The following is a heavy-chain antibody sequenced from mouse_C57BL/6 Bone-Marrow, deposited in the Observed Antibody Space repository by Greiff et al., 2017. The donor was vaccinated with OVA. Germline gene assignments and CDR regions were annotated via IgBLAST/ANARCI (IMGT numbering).Heavy chain of an antibody. J-gene: IGHJ2*01. CDR2: IYPGDGDT. V-gene: IGHV1-82*01. CDR1: GYAFSSSW. Sequence: VQLQQSGPELVKPGASVKISCKASGYAFSSSWMNWVKQRPGKGLEWIGRIYPGDGDTNYNGKFKGKATLTADKSSSTAYMQLSSLTSEDSAVDICARSAAQYDYWGQGTTLTVSS. CDR3: ARSAAQYDY. D-gene: IGHD3-2*02.